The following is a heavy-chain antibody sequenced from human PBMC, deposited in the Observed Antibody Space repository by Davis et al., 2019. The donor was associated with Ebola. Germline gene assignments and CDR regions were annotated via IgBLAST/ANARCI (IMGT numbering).Heavy chain of an antibody. CDR2: GNS. Sequence: GNSRYNPSLKSRVTVAIDTSKKQFSLTMNSVTAADTAVYYCTRQWSSGYYSDSWGQGVRLTVSS. D-gene: IGHD3-22*01. CDR3: TRQWSSGYYSDS. J-gene: IGHJ5*01. V-gene: IGHV4-34*01.